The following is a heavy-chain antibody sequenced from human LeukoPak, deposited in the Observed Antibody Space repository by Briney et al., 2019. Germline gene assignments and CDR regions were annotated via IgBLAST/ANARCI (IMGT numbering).Heavy chain of an antibody. CDR3: ATILPRITIKEGFDY. V-gene: IGHV1-69*06. D-gene: IGHD3-9*01. CDR1: GGTFSSYA. CDR2: IIPIFGTA. J-gene: IGHJ4*02. Sequence: SVKVSCKASGGTFSSYAISWVRQAPGQGLEWMGGIIPIFGTANYAQKFQGRVTITADKSTSTAYMELSSLRSEDTAVYYCATILPRITIKEGFDYWGQGTLVTVSS.